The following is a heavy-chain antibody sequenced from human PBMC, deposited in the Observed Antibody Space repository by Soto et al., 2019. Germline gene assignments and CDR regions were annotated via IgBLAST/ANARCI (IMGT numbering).Heavy chain of an antibody. V-gene: IGHV3-33*01. Sequence: QGQLVESGGGVVQPGRSLRLSCAASGFTFSSYGMHWVRQAPGKGLEWVAVIWYDGSNKYYADAVKGRFTISRDNSKNTLYLQMNSLRAEDTAVYYCARDRAVAGSRQYFPHWGQGTLVTVSS. D-gene: IGHD6-19*01. J-gene: IGHJ1*01. CDR1: GFTFSSYG. CDR3: ARDRAVAGSRQYFPH. CDR2: IWYDGSNK.